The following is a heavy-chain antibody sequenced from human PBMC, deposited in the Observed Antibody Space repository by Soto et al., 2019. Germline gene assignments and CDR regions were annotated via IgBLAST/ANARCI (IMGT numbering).Heavy chain of an antibody. Sequence: QVQLVESGGGVVQPGRSLRLSCAASGFNFSSSAMYWVRQARGKGLEWMAVLSDDGSNRYYADSVRGRFTISRDNSKNTLYLQMNSLRADDTAVYYCARASMVRGIIGWFDPWGQGTLVTVSS. CDR3: ARASMVRGIIGWFDP. CDR2: LSDDGSNR. D-gene: IGHD3-10*01. CDR1: GFNFSSSA. J-gene: IGHJ5*02. V-gene: IGHV3-30-3*01.